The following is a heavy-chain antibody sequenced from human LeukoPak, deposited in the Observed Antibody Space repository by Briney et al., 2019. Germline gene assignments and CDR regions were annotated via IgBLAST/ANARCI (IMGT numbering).Heavy chain of an antibody. Sequence: GGSLRLSCAASGFAFTNFAMSWVRQAPGKGLEWVSYISSSGSTIYYADSVKGRFTISRDNAKNSLYLQMNSLRAEDTAVYYCARGGSSSWLDAFDIWGQGTRVTVSS. CDR3: ARGGSSSWLDAFDI. D-gene: IGHD6-13*01. V-gene: IGHV3-11*01. J-gene: IGHJ3*02. CDR2: ISSSGSTI. CDR1: GFAFTNFA.